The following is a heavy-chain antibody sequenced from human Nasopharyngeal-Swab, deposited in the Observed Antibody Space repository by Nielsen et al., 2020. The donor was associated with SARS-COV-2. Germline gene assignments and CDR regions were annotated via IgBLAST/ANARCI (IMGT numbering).Heavy chain of an antibody. V-gene: IGHV4-30-4*01. D-gene: IGHD3-10*01. Sequence: SETLSLTCTVSGGSISSGDYYWSWIRQLPGKGLEWIGYIYYSGSTYYNPSLKSRVTISVDTSKNQFSLKLSSVTAADTAVYYCAREYMVRGNQEPFDPWGQGTLVTVSS. CDR3: AREYMVRGNQEPFDP. CDR2: IYYSGST. J-gene: IGHJ5*02. CDR1: GGSISSGDYY.